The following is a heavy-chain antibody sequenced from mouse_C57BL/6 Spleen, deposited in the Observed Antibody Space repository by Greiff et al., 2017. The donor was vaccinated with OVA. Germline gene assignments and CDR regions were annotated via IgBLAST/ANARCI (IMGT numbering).Heavy chain of an antibody. D-gene: IGHD1-1*01. Sequence: EVQLQQSGPELVKPGASVKIPCKASGYTFTDYNMDWVKQSPGKSLEWIGDINPTNGGTIYNQKFKGQATLTVDKASSTAYMELRSLTSEETAVYDCARMGITTVVATRGFDYWGQGTTLTVSS. V-gene: IGHV1-18*01. CDR2: INPTNGGT. J-gene: IGHJ2*01. CDR3: ARMGITTVVATRGFDY. CDR1: GYTFTDYN.